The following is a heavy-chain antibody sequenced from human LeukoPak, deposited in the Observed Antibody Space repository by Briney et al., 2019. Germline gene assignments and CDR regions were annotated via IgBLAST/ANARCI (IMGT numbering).Heavy chain of an antibody. J-gene: IGHJ2*01. CDR3: AKQKLEMATSQKYWYFDL. Sequence: PGGSLRLSCAASGFTFSGYGMHWVRQAPGKGLEWVAFIRYDGSNKYYADSVKGRFTISRDNSKNTLYLQMNSLRAEDTAVYYCAKQKLEMATSQKYWYFDLWGRGTLVTVSS. CDR2: IRYDGSNK. D-gene: IGHD5-24*01. V-gene: IGHV3-30*02. CDR1: GFTFSGYG.